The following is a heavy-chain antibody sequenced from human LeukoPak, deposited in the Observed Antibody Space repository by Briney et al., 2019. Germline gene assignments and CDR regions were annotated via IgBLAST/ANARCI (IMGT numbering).Heavy chain of an antibody. D-gene: IGHD6-13*01. CDR1: GGSISDYY. CDR3: ARRVAAVGTYYMDV. CDR2: IYYSGGT. J-gene: IGHJ6*03. V-gene: IGHV4-59*01. Sequence: SETLSLTCTVSGGSISDYYWTWIRQPPGKGLEWIGYIYYSGGTNYNPSVKSRVTISVDTSKNQFSLKLSSVTAADTAVYYCARRVAAVGTYYMDVWGKGTTVTVSS.